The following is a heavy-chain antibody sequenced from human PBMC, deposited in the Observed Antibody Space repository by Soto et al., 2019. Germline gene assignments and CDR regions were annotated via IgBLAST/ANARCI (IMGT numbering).Heavy chain of an antibody. CDR1: GFTFSSYA. CDR3: ARGGTHGDYVGY. J-gene: IGHJ4*02. Sequence: EVQLLESGGGLVQPGGSLRLSCAASGFTFSSYAMSWVRQAPGKGLEWVSAISGSGGSTYYADSVKGRFTISRDNSKNTLYLQMNSLRAEDTAVYYCARGGTHGDYVGYWGQGTLVTVSS. D-gene: IGHD3-16*01. CDR2: ISGSGGST. V-gene: IGHV3-23*01.